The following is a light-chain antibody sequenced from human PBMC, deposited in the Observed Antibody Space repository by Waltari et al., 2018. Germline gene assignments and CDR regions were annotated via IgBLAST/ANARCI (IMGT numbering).Light chain of an antibody. V-gene: IGLV1-44*01. Sequence: QSVLTQPPSASAAPGQRVTIPCSGSHSNVGANVVNWYQQFPGTAPRLLIFRNDRRPSGVADRLSAAKSGPSASLAISGLRPEDEADSDCASWDDSLHGRWVFGGGTEVPV. CDR1: HSNVGANV. CDR3: ASWDDSLHGRWV. J-gene: IGLJ2*01. CDR2: RND.